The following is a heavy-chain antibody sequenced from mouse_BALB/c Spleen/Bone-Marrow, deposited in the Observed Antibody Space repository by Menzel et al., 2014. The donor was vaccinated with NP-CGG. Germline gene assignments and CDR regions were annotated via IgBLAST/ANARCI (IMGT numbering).Heavy chain of an antibody. V-gene: IGHV1-20*02. CDR2: INPYNGDT. J-gene: IGHJ2*02. D-gene: IGHD2-14*01. Sequence: DVHLVESGPELVKPGASVKISCKASGYSFTGYFMNWVMQSHGKSLEWIGRINPYNGDTFYNQKFKGKAILTVDKSSSTAHMELRSLASEDSAVYYCARGDYRFDEGYFDCWGQGTSLTVSS. CDR3: ARGDYRFDEGYFDC. CDR1: GYSFTGYF.